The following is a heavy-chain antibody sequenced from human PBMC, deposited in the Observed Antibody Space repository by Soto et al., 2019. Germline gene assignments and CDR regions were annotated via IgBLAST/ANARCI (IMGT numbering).Heavy chain of an antibody. J-gene: IGHJ4*02. V-gene: IGHV4-34*01. Sequence: SETLSLTCAVYGGSFSGYYWTWIRQPPGKGLEWIGTFYYSGSTYYNPSLKSRVTISVDTSENQFSLKLNSVTAADTAVYYCARQVVDGAVAGSGSFDYWGQGTLVTVSS. CDR2: FYYSGST. CDR1: GGSFSGYY. CDR3: ARQVVDGAVAGSGSFDY. D-gene: IGHD3-10*01.